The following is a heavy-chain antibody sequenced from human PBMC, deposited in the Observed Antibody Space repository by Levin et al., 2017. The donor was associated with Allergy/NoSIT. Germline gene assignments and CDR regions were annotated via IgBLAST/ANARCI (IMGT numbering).Heavy chain of an antibody. CDR2: IYPDDSAT. J-gene: IGHJ3*02. D-gene: IGHD1-1*01. CDR3: ARMKRNDDAFDI. CDR1: GYPFSGFW. Sequence: GESLKISCQGSGYPFSGFWIAWVRQMPGKGLEWMGIIYPDDSATKYNPSFQGQVSISADKFITTAYLQWSALKASDTAMYYCARMKRNDDAFDIWGQGTMVTVSS. V-gene: IGHV5-51*01.